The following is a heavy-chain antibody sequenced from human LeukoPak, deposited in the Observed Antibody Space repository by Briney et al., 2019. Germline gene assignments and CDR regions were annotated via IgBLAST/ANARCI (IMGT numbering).Heavy chain of an antibody. CDR1: GDSITSSSFS. V-gene: IGHV4-39*07. D-gene: IGHD3-3*01. J-gene: IGHJ4*02. CDR3: ARADLNYDFWSGYAPGDFDS. Sequence: PSETLSLTCSVSGDSITSSSFSWGWIRQPPGKGLEWVASIHYSVRSYSNPTLKSRVTISVDTSKNHFSLNLTSVTAADTAVYYCARADLNYDFWSGYAPGDFDSWGQGTLVTVSS. CDR2: IHYSVRS.